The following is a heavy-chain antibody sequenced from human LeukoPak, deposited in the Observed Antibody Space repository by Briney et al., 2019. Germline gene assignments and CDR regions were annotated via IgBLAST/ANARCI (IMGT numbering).Heavy chain of an antibody. J-gene: IGHJ6*01. CDR3: ARGVGPQYYYGMDV. D-gene: IGHD1-26*01. V-gene: IGHV3-30-3*01. CDR2: ISYDGSNK. CDR1: GFTFSSYA. Sequence: GRSLRLSCAASGFTFSSYAMHWVRRAPGKGLEWVSVISYDGSNKYYADHVKRRFTISRDNSKNTLYLQMNSPRAEDTAVYYCARGVGPQYYYGMDVWGQGTTVTVSS.